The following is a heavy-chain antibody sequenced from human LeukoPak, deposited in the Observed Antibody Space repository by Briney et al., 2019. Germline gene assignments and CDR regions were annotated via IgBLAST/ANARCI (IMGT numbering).Heavy chain of an antibody. J-gene: IGHJ4*02. Sequence: ASVKVSCKASGYTFTSYGISWVRQAPGQGLEWMGWISAYNGNTHYAQKLQGRVTMTTDTSTSTAYMELRSLRSDDTAVYYCARDFDYYGSGSYRQHFDYWGQGTLVAVSS. CDR3: ARDFDYYGSGSYRQHFDY. CDR1: GYTFTSYG. CDR2: ISAYNGNT. V-gene: IGHV1-18*01. D-gene: IGHD3-10*01.